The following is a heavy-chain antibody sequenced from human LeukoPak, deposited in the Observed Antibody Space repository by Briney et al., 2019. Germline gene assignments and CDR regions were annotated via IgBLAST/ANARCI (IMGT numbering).Heavy chain of an antibody. V-gene: IGHV3-30*04. CDR1: GFTFSSYA. D-gene: IGHD3-10*01. Sequence: GGSLRLSCAASGFTFSSYAMTWVRQAPGKGLEWVAVISYDGSNKYYADCVKGRFTISRDNSKNTLYLQMNSLRAEDTAVYYCAKDGHSVGSGSYVFDYWGQGTLVTVSS. CDR2: ISYDGSNK. J-gene: IGHJ4*02. CDR3: AKDGHSVGSGSYVFDY.